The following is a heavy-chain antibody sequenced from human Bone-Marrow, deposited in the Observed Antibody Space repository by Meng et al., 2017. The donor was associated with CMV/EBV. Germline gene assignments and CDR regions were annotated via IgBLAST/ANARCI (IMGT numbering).Heavy chain of an antibody. CDR1: GFTFSSYS. Sequence: GGSLRLSCAASGFTFSSYSMNWVRQAPGKGLEWVSSISSSSSYIYYADSVKGRFTISRDNAKNSLYLQMNSLRAEDTALYYCAKDVTMIADYGMDVWGQGTTVTVSS. CDR3: AKDVTMIADYGMDV. V-gene: IGHV3-21*04. D-gene: IGHD3-22*01. CDR2: ISSSSSYI. J-gene: IGHJ6*02.